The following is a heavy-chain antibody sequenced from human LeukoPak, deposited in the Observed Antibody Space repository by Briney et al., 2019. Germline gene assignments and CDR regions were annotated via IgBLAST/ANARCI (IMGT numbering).Heavy chain of an antibody. D-gene: IGHD2-21*02. CDR1: GFTFSSYA. CDR3: ARVHGHDFKYYFDY. J-gene: IGHJ4*02. Sequence: PGGSLRLSCAASGFTFSSYAMHWVRQAPGKGLEWVAVISYDGSNKYYADSVKGRFTISRDNSKNTLYLQMNSLRAEDTAVYYCARVHGHDFKYYFDYWGQGTLVTVSS. V-gene: IGHV3-30*14. CDR2: ISYDGSNK.